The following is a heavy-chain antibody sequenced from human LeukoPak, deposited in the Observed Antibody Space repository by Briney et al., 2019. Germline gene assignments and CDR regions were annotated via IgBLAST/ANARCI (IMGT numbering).Heavy chain of an antibody. Sequence: GESPKISCEGSGYRFSSYWIGWVRQMPGKGLEWMGIIYPGDSETKYSPSFQGQVTISADRAISTAYLQWSSLKASDSAIYYCARLGIAGAGTQDAFDIWGQGTMVTVSS. V-gene: IGHV5-51*01. CDR3: ARLGIAGAGTQDAFDI. CDR1: GYRFSSYW. D-gene: IGHD6-13*01. CDR2: IYPGDSET. J-gene: IGHJ3*02.